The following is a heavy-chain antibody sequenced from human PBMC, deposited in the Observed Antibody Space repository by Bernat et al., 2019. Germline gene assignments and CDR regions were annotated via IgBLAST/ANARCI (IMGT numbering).Heavy chain of an antibody. Sequence: QVQLVESGGGVVQPGRSLRLSCAASGFTFSSYAMHWVRQAPGKGLEWVAVISYDGSNKYYADSVKRRFTISRDNSKNTLYLQMNSLRAEDTAVYYCARDSSDSSSLAGMDVWGQGTTVIVSS. J-gene: IGHJ6*02. V-gene: IGHV3-30-3*01. CDR3: ARDSSDSSSLAGMDV. CDR1: GFTFSSYA. D-gene: IGHD6-13*01. CDR2: ISYDGSNK.